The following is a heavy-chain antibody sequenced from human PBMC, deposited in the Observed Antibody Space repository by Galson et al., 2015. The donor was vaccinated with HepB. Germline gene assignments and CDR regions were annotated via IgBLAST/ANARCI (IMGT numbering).Heavy chain of an antibody. D-gene: IGHD6-13*01. CDR3: ARPGSSSWYSSYYYYYMDV. CDR2: IIPIFGTA. J-gene: IGHJ6*03. CDR1: GGTFSSYA. V-gene: IGHV1-69*13. Sequence: SVKVSCKASGGTFSSYAISWVRQAPGQGLEWMGGIIPIFGTANYAQKFQGRVTITADESTSTAYMELSSLRSEDTAVYYCARPGSSSWYSSYYYYYMDVWGKGTTVTVSS.